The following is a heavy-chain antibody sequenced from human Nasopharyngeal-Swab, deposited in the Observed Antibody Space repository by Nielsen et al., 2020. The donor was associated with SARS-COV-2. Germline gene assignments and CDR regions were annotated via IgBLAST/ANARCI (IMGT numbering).Heavy chain of an antibody. D-gene: IGHD3-10*01. CDR2: INSDGSST. CDR3: ARGVVRGVKAYLVLYGMDV. V-gene: IGHV3-74*01. Sequence: GASLKISCAASGFTFSNYGIHWVRQAPGKGLVWVSRINSDGSSTSYADSVKGRFTISRDNAKNTLYLQMNSLRAEDTAVYYCARGVVRGVKAYLVLYGMDVWGQGTTVTVSS. J-gene: IGHJ6*02. CDR1: GFTFSNYG.